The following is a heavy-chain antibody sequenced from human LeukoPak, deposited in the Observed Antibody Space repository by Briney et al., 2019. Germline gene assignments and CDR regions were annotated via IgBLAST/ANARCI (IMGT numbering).Heavy chain of an antibody. J-gene: IGHJ4*02. D-gene: IGHD5-12*01. Sequence: SVKVSCKASGDTFSSYTFTWVRQAPGQGLEWMGGIIPMFGTANYAQKFQGRVTISADESTTTAYMELSSLRSEDTAVYYCARGEYTGSQFDYWGQGTLVTVSS. CDR1: GDTFSSYT. V-gene: IGHV1-69*13. CDR3: ARGEYTGSQFDY. CDR2: IIPMFGTA.